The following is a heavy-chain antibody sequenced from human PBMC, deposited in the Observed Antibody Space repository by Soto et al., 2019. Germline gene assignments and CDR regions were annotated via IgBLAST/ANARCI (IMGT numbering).Heavy chain of an antibody. CDR2: ISAYNGNT. D-gene: IGHD2-2*02. Sequence: ASVKVSCKASGYTFTSYGISWVRQAPGQGLEWMGWISAYNGNTNYAQKLQGRVTMTTDTSTSTAYMELRSLRSDDTAVYYCARGYCSSTSCYMYYYYYGMDVWGQGTTVTV. CDR3: ARGYCSSTSCYMYYYYYGMDV. V-gene: IGHV1-18*04. J-gene: IGHJ6*02. CDR1: GYTFTSYG.